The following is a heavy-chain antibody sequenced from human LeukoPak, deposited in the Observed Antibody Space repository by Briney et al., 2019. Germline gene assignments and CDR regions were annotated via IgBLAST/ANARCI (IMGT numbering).Heavy chain of an antibody. V-gene: IGHV3-23*01. Sequence: WGTLSLSCAAYGGTFSSYSRSWVRQPPGKGLEWVWAISRSGSTTYYAYPERGRFTISRENYKKTPYLQMNSLRAEDTAVYYCANDKSSQDILAGSWAYWGQGTLVTVSS. J-gene: IGHJ4*02. D-gene: IGHD3-9*01. CDR3: ANDKSSQDILAGSWAY. CDR2: ISRSGSTT. CDR1: GGTFSSYS.